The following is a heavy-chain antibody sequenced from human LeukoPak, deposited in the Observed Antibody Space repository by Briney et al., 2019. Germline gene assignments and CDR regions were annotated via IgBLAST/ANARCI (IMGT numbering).Heavy chain of an antibody. CDR3: AKTFCGDCYSKKDY. V-gene: IGHV3-23*01. D-gene: IGHD2-21*02. CDR2: ISGSGGST. Sequence: GGSLRLSCAASGFTFSSYWMSWVRQAPGKGLEWVSAISGSGGSTCYADSVKGRFTISRDNSKNTLYLQMNSLRAEDTAVYYCAKTFCGDCYSKKDYWGQGTLVTVSS. CDR1: GFTFSSYW. J-gene: IGHJ4*02.